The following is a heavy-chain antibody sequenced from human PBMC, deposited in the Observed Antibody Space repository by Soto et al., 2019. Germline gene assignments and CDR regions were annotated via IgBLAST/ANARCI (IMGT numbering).Heavy chain of an antibody. J-gene: IGHJ4*02. CDR1: GFTFDDYA. CDR2: ISWNSGSI. Sequence: EVQLVESGGGLVQPGRSLRLSCAASGFTFDDYAMHWVRQAPGKGLEWVSGISWNSGSIGYADSVKGRFTISRDNAKNSLYLQMNSLRAEDTALYYCAKDVWTDWNSQPGFDYWGQGTLVTVSS. D-gene: IGHD1-7*01. V-gene: IGHV3-9*01. CDR3: AKDVWTDWNSQPGFDY.